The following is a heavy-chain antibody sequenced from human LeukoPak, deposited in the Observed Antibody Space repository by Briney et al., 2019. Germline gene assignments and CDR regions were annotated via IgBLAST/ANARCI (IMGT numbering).Heavy chain of an antibody. Sequence: GASVKVSCKASGYTFTSYGISWVRQAPGQGLEWMGWISAYNGNTNYAQKLQGRVTMTTDTSTSTAYMELRSLRSDDTAVYYCAKNYYDSSGYARGPLDYWGQGTLVTVSS. D-gene: IGHD3-22*01. CDR3: AKNYYDSSGYARGPLDY. CDR1: GYTFTSYG. CDR2: ISAYNGNT. V-gene: IGHV1-18*01. J-gene: IGHJ4*02.